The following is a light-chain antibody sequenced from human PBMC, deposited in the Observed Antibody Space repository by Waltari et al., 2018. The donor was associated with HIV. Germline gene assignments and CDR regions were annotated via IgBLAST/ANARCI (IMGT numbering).Light chain of an antibody. CDR3: MQALQTPPT. V-gene: IGKV2-28*01. J-gene: IGKJ1*01. CDR1: QSLLHSNGYNY. CDR2: LGS. Sequence: DIVMTQSPLSLPVTPGEPASIPSRPSQSLLHSNGYNYWDWYLPKPGQSPQLLIYLGSNRASGVPDRFSGSGSGTNFTLKISRVEAEDVGVYYCMQALQTPPTFGQGTKVEIK.